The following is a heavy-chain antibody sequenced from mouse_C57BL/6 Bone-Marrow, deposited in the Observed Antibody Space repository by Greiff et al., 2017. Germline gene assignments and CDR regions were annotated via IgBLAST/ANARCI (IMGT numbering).Heavy chain of an antibody. J-gene: IGHJ4*01. D-gene: IGHD2-2*01. CDR3: ARVAYGFYAMDY. Sequence: EVMLVESGGGLVKPGGSLKLSCAASGFTFSSYAMSWVRQTPEKRLEWVATISDGGSYHYYPDNVKGSFTISRDNATNNLYLQMSHLKSEDTAMYYCARVAYGFYAMDYWGQGTSVTVSS. CDR2: ISDGGSYH. V-gene: IGHV5-4*03. CDR1: GFTFSSYA.